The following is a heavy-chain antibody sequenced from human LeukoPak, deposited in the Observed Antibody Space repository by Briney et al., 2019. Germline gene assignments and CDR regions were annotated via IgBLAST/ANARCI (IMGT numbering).Heavy chain of an antibody. J-gene: IGHJ4*02. Sequence: SETLSLTCTVSAGSISSYYWSWIPQPAGKGLEWIGGICTSGSTNYHPSLESGVTMSVDTYKKQFSLKLSSGTAADTAVYYCASRGYSYGTLYYFDYWGQGTLVTV. CDR1: AGSISSYY. V-gene: IGHV4-4*07. CDR2: ICTSGST. CDR3: ASRGYSYGTLYYFDY. D-gene: IGHD5-18*01.